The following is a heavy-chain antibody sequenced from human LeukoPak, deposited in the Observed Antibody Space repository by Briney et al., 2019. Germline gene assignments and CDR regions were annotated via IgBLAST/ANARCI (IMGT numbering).Heavy chain of an antibody. Sequence: TGGSLSLSCAASGFSFNNYGMHGVRQAPGKGLEWVAFIGYDESNKYYGDSVKGRFTISRDNSKNTLYLQMNSLRTEDTAVYYCAKNTTGLYDCSGWGVNWGQGTLVTVSS. CDR3: AKNTTGLYDCSGWGVN. V-gene: IGHV3-30*02. J-gene: IGHJ4*02. D-gene: IGHD3-22*01. CDR1: GFSFNNYG. CDR2: IGYDESNK.